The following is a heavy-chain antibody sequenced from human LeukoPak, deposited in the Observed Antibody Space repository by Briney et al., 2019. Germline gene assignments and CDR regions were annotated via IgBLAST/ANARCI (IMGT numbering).Heavy chain of an antibody. J-gene: IGHJ3*02. V-gene: IGHV4-59*01. D-gene: IGHD5-18*01. CDR3: ARSGYSYVYAFDI. CDR2: IYYSGSI. Sequence: PSETLSLTCTVSGGSISSYYWSWIRQPPGKGLEWIGYIYYSGSINYNPSLKSRVTISVDTSKNQFSLKLSSVTAADTAVYYCARSGYSYVYAFDIWGQGTMVTVSS. CDR1: GGSISSYY.